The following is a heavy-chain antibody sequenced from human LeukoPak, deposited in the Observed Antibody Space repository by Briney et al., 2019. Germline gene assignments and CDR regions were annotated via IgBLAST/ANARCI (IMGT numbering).Heavy chain of an antibody. Sequence: GASVKVSCKASGYIFTTYHIQWVRQAPGQGLEWMGIINPSGGSTSYAQKFQGRVTMTRDTSTSTVYMELSRLTSDDTAVYYCARGPQAGPDYWGQGTLVTVSS. CDR3: ARGPQAGPDY. CDR2: INPSGGST. D-gene: IGHD6-19*01. CDR1: GYIFTTYH. V-gene: IGHV1-46*01. J-gene: IGHJ4*02.